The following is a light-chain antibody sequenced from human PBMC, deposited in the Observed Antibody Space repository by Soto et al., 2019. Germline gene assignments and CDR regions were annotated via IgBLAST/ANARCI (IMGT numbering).Light chain of an antibody. CDR1: SSDVGAFDY. CDR3: CAYAGSYTRYV. V-gene: IGLV2-8*01. Sequence: QSALTQLPSASGSPGQSVIISCTGTSSDVGAFDYVSWYQQHPGKAPKVMIYDVSKRPSGVPDRFSGSKSGNTASLTVSGLQAEDEADYFCCAYAGSYTRYVFGTGTKLTVL. CDR2: DVS. J-gene: IGLJ1*01.